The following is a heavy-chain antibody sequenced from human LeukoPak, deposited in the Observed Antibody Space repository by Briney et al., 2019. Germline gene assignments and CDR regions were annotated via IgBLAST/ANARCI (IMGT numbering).Heavy chain of an antibody. V-gene: IGHV3-23*01. J-gene: IGHJ4*02. CDR3: AKVIGHSRGYDHFDN. CDR1: GFTFSSYA. CDR2: ISGSGAGT. Sequence: GGSPRLSCGASGFTFSSYAMTWVRQAPGKGLEWVSAISGSGAGTYYADFVKGRFTISRDNSKNTLYLQMNSLSAEDTAVYYCAKVIGHSRGYDHFDNWGQGTLVTVSS. D-gene: IGHD3-22*01.